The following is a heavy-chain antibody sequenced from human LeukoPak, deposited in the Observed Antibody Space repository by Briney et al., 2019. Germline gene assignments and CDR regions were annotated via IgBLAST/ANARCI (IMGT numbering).Heavy chain of an antibody. J-gene: IGHJ4*02. CDR3: AKVGKGTTWYFDY. CDR1: GFTFSSYT. Sequence: GGSLRLSCAASGFTFSSYTMNWVRQAPGKGLEWVSSISSSSTYIYYADSVKGRFTISRDNSKNTLYLQMNSLRAEDTAVYYCAKVGKGTTWYFDYWGLGTLVTVSS. CDR2: ISSSSTYI. D-gene: IGHD1-14*01. V-gene: IGHV3-21*04.